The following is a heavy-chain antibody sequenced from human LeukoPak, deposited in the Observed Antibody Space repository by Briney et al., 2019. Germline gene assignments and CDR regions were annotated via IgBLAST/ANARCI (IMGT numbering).Heavy chain of an antibody. J-gene: IGHJ6*03. CDR2: ISGSGGST. CDR1: GFTVSSNY. Sequence: PGGSLRLSCAASGFTVSSNYMSWVRQAPGKGLEWVSAISGSGGSTYYADSVKGRFTISRDNAKNTLYLQMNTLRAEDTAVYYCARDPSYSIYYYMDVWGKGTTVTVSS. CDR3: ARDPSYSIYYYMDV. V-gene: IGHV3-53*01. D-gene: IGHD4-11*01.